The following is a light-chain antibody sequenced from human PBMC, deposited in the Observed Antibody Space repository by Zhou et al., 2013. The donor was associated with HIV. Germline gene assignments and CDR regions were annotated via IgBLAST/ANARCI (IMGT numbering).Light chain of an antibody. CDR2: GAN. Sequence: DIQMTQSPSSLCASVGDRVTITCRTSQSIGTHLNWYQHKLGKGPNLLIYGANNLASGVPSRFSGSGSGTEFALTIISLQPEDFATYYCQQLYSYPNTFGGGTKVEIK. CDR3: QQLYSYPNT. J-gene: IGKJ4*01. V-gene: IGKV1-39*01. CDR1: QSIGTH.